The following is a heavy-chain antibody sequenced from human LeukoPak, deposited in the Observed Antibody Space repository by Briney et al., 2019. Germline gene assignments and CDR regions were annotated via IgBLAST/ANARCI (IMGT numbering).Heavy chain of an antibody. CDR3: ARHLNAFDI. CDR2: INHSGST. CDR1: GGSFSGYY. Sequence: SETLSLTCAVYGGSFSGYYWSWIRQPPGKGLEWIGEINHSGSTNYNPSLKSRVTISVDTSKNQFSLKLSSVTAADTAVYYCARHLNAFDIWGQGTMVTVSS. V-gene: IGHV4-34*01. J-gene: IGHJ3*02. D-gene: IGHD3-3*02.